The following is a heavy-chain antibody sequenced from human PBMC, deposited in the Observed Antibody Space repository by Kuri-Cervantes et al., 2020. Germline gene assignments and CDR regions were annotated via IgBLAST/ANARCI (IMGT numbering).Heavy chain of an antibody. J-gene: IGHJ4*02. D-gene: IGHD1-26*01. CDR2: ISYDGSNK. CDR3: ARRWEL. CDR1: GFTFSSYA. V-gene: IGHV3-30-3*01. Sequence: GESLKISCAASGFTFSSYAMHWVRQAPGKGLEWVAVISYDGSNKYYADSVKGRFTISRDNSKNTLYLQMNSLRAEDTAEYYCARRWELWGQGTLVTVSS.